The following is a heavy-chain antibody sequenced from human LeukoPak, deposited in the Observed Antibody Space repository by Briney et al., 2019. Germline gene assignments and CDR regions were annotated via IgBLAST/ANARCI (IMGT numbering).Heavy chain of an antibody. V-gene: IGHV4-34*01. J-gene: IGHJ4*02. Sequence: SETLSLTCAVYGGSFSGYYWSWIRQPPGKGLEWIGEINHSGSTNYNPSLESRVTISVDTSKNQFSLKLSSVTAADTAVYYCASEDYWGQGTLVTVSS. CDR3: ASEDY. CDR2: INHSGST. CDR1: GGSFSGYY.